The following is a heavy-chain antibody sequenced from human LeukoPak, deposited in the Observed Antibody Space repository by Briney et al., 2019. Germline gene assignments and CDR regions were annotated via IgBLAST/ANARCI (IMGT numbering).Heavy chain of an antibody. V-gene: IGHV1-2*02. CDR2: INPNSGGT. Sequence: GASVKVSCKASGYTFTGYYMHWVRQAPGQGLEWMGWINPNSGGTNYAQKLRGRVTMTTDPSTSTAYMELRSLKSDDTAVYYCGRVPSTLYDFWSCYFIDYWGQGTLVTVSS. CDR1: GYTFTGYY. CDR3: GRVPSTLYDFWSCYFIDY. J-gene: IGHJ4*02. D-gene: IGHD3-3*01.